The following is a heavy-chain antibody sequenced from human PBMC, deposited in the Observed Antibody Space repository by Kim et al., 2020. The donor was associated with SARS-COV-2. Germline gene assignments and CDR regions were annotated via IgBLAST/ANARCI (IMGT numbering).Heavy chain of an antibody. CDR1: GFTFSSYG. Sequence: GGSLRLSCAASGFTFSSYGIHWVRQAPGKGLEWVAVIWYDGSNKYYGDSVKGRFTISRDNSKNTVDLQMNSLRAEDTAVYYCARSYYYDRSGSPDYWGQGTLVTVSS. CDR2: IWYDGSNK. V-gene: IGHV3-33*01. D-gene: IGHD3-22*01. J-gene: IGHJ4*02. CDR3: ARSYYYDRSGSPDY.